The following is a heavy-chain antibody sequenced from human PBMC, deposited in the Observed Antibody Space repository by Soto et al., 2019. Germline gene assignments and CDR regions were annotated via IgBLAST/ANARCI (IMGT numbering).Heavy chain of an antibody. CDR2: MNMEANRI. Sequence: GGSLRLSCAASGFTFSSYWMHWVRQAPDKGLEWVSRMNMEANRISYVDSVKGACTISRDNPKNTLYLQMHSLGAQDTAVYSYSPHVYCSGGSCHFDAFDIRRQGAMVTVSS. D-gene: IGHD2-15*01. V-gene: IGHV3-74*01. CDR3: SPHVYCSGGSCHFDAFDI. J-gene: IGHJ3*02. CDR1: GFTFSSYW.